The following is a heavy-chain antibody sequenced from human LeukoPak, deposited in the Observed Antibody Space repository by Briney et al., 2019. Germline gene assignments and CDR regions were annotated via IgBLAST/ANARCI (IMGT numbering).Heavy chain of an antibody. CDR3: ARDLPITMVRGVNNAFDI. D-gene: IGHD3-10*01. CDR2: IYYSGST. CDR1: GGSISHYY. V-gene: IGHV4-59*12. Sequence: ETLSLTCTVSGGSISHYYWSWIRQPPGKGLEWIGYIYYSGSTNYNPSLKSRVTISVDTSKNQFSLKLSSVTAADTAVYYCARDLPITMVRGVNNAFDIWGQGTMVTVSS. J-gene: IGHJ3*02.